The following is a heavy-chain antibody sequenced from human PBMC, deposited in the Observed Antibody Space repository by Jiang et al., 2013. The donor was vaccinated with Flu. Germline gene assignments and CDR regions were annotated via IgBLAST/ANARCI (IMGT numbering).Heavy chain of an antibody. D-gene: IGHD4-17*01. J-gene: IGHJ6*02. Sequence: VQLVESGGGLEQPGGSLRLSCVASGFPFSHYEMNWVRRAPGKGLEWLAEISSSGRPKNYADSVRGRFTISRDNAKNSLXLEMNSLRAEDTAVYYCVRINTVTNDIFYYGLDVWGQ. CDR1: GFPFSHYE. CDR3: VRINTVTNDIFYYGLDV. CDR2: ISSSGRPK. V-gene: IGHV3-48*03.